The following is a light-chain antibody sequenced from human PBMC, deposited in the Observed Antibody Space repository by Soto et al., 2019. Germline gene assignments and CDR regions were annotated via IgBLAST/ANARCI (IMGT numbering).Light chain of an antibody. Sequence: EIVMTQSPSTLSVSPGEKATISCRASQSVTTYLAWYQQTPGQAPRLLIQAASAWPTDVPARFSGSGSGTDFTLTISSLQSEDFAVYYCQKYSSGPWTFGQGTKVEIE. CDR2: AAS. V-gene: IGKV3-15*01. CDR3: QKYSSGPWT. CDR1: QSVTTY. J-gene: IGKJ1*01.